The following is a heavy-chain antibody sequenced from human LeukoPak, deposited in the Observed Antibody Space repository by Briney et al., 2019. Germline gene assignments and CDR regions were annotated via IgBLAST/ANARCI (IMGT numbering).Heavy chain of an antibody. CDR1: GFTFSSYA. Sequence: GGSLGLSCAASGFTFSSYAMHWVRQAPGKGLEWVAVISCDGSNKYYADSVKGRFTISRDNTKNTLYLQMNSLRAEDTAVYYCARDRSGSYSDAFDIWGQGTMVTVSS. V-gene: IGHV3-30-3*01. D-gene: IGHD1-26*01. J-gene: IGHJ3*02. CDR3: ARDRSGSYSDAFDI. CDR2: ISCDGSNK.